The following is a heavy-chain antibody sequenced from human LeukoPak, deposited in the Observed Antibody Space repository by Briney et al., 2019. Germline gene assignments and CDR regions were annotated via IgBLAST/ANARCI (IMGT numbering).Heavy chain of an antibody. Sequence: ASVKVSCKASGYTFTGYYMHWVRQAPGQGLEWMGWINLNSGGTNYAQKFQGRVTMTRDTSTSTVYMELRSLRSEDTAVFYCARSYCRGTNCCYDYWGQGTLVTVSS. V-gene: IGHV1-2*02. CDR2: INLNSGGT. CDR1: GYTFTGYY. D-gene: IGHD2-2*01. CDR3: ARSYCRGTNCCYDY. J-gene: IGHJ4*02.